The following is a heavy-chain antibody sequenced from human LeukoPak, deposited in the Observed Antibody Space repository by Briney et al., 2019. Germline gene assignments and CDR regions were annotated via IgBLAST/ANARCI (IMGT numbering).Heavy chain of an antibody. CDR2: MNPNSGNT. J-gene: IGHJ4*02. Sequence: GASVKVSCKASGYTFTSYDINWVRQATGQGLEWMGWMNPNSGNTGYAQKFQGRVTMTRNTSISTAYMELSSLRSEDTAVYYCARVHSKGLVLNYWGQGTLVTVSS. CDR3: ARVHSKGLVLNY. D-gene: IGHD6-19*01. V-gene: IGHV1-8*01. CDR1: GYTFTSYD.